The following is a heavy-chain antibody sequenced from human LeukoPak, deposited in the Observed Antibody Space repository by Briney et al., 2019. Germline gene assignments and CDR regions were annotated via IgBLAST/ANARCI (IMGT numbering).Heavy chain of an antibody. CDR3: ARQDDYGDYYFDY. J-gene: IGHJ4*02. D-gene: IGHD4-17*01. CDR1: GGSVSSSSYY. Sequence: PSETLSLTCTVSGGSVSSSSYYWDWIRQPPGKGLEWIGSIYFTGNTHYNPSLKSRVTISVDKSKNQFSLKLSSVTAADTAVYYCARQDDYGDYYFDYWGQGTLVTVSS. CDR2: IYFTGNT. V-gene: IGHV4-39*07.